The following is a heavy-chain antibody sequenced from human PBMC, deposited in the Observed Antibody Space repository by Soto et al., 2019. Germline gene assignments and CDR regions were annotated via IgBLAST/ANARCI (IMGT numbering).Heavy chain of an antibody. CDR3: ARVDTYDYYYAMDV. Sequence: EVQLVETGGGLIQPGGSLSLSCAASGFTVTSNYMNWVRQPPGKGLEWVSIIYISGATYYADSVKGRFTISRDKPKNTLYLQMRNLRAEDTAIYYCARVDTYDYYYAMDVWGQGTTVTVSS. CDR1: GFTVTSNY. V-gene: IGHV3-53*02. J-gene: IGHJ6*02. D-gene: IGHD5-18*01. CDR2: IYISGAT.